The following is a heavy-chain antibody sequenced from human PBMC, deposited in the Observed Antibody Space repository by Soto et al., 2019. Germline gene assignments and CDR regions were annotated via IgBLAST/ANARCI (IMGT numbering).Heavy chain of an antibody. Sequence: QVQLVQSGAEVKKPGFSVKVSCKASGGTFSSYTISWVRQAPGQGLEWMGRIIPILGIANYAQKFQGRVTITADKSTSTAYMEMSSLRSEDTAVYYCARVDSSSSPFDYWGQGTLVTVSS. D-gene: IGHD6-6*01. J-gene: IGHJ4*02. CDR2: IIPILGIA. V-gene: IGHV1-69*02. CDR1: GGTFSSYT. CDR3: ARVDSSSSPFDY.